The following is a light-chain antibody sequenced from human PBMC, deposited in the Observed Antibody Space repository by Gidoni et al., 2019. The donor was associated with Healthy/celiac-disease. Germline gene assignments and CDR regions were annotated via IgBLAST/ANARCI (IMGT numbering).Light chain of an antibody. CDR1: QSISTY. J-gene: IGKJ4*01. CDR2: AAS. V-gene: IGKV1-39*01. CDR3: QQSYSTPLT. Sequence: DIQLPQSPSSLSASVGDRVTITCRASQSISTYLNWYQQKPGKAPNLLIFAASSLQSGVPSRFSGSGSGTDFTLTISSVQPEDFATYYCQQSYSTPLTFGGGTKVEIK.